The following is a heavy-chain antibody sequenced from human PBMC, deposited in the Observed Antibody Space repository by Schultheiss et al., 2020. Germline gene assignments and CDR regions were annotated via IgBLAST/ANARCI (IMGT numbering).Heavy chain of an antibody. V-gene: IGHV1-18*01. CDR2: ISAYNGNT. CDR1: GYTFTSYG. Sequence: ASVKVSFKASGYTFTSYGISWVRQAPGQGLEWMGWISAYNGNTNYAQKLQGRVTMTTDTSTSTAYMELRSLRSDDTAVYYCAREGVVVPAAIGLLRYGMDVWGQGTTVTVSS. CDR3: AREGVVVPAAIGLLRYGMDV. D-gene: IGHD2-2*01. J-gene: IGHJ6*02.